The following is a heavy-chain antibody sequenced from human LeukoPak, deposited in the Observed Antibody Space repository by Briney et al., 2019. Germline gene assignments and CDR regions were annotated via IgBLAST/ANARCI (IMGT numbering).Heavy chain of an antibody. CDR3: ARGVGGRYFEGPLYYYYYMDV. Sequence: SVKVSCKASGGTFSSYAISWVRQAPGQGLEWMGRIIPIFGTANYAQKFQGRVTITTDESTSTAYMELSSLRSEDTAVYYCARGVGGRYFEGPLYYYYYMDVWGKGTTVTVSS. J-gene: IGHJ6*03. CDR2: IIPIFGTA. CDR1: GGTFSSYA. D-gene: IGHD3-9*01. V-gene: IGHV1-69*05.